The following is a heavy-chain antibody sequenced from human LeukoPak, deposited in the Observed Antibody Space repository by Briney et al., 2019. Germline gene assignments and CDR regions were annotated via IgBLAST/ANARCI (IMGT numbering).Heavy chain of an antibody. V-gene: IGHV3-48*03. D-gene: IGHD2-8*01. CDR2: ISSGVGTI. Sequence: GGSLRLSCAASGFTFSSYEMNWVRQAPGKGLEWVSYISSGVGTIYYADSVKGRFTISRDNAKNSLYLQMNSLRAEDTAVYYCASGGYCSSGACYGAFGYWGQGTLVTVSS. J-gene: IGHJ4*02. CDR3: ASGGYCSSGACYGAFGY. CDR1: GFTFSSYE.